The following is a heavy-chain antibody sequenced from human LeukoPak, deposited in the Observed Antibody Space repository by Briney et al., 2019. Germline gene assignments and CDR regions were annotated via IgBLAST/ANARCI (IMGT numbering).Heavy chain of an antibody. J-gene: IGHJ4*02. V-gene: IGHV3-66*02. CDR1: GLTVTSNY. Sequence: GGSLRLSCAASGLTVTSNYMTWVRQAPGKGLGWLSVIYPDGRTFYGDSVKGRFTISRDDSKNTVFLQMNSLRVEDTAVYYCARSDGHNYGWFDYWGQGILVTVSS. D-gene: IGHD5-24*01. CDR2: IYPDGRT. CDR3: ARSDGHNYGWFDY.